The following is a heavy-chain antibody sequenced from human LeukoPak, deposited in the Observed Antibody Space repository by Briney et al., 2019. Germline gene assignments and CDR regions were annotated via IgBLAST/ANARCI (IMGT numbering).Heavy chain of an antibody. CDR2: IAADGGVK. J-gene: IGHJ4*02. Sequence: PGGSLRLSCAASGFTFSSYAMSWVRQAPGKGLEWVAVIAADGGVKHYADSVKGRFTLSRDNSKNTLFLQMNSLTVEDTAVYYDHWGPGTPVTVSS. CDR1: GFTFSSYA. CDR3: H. V-gene: IGHV3-30*03.